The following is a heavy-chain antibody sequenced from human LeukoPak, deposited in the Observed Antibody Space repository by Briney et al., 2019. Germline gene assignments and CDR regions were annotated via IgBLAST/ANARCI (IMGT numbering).Heavy chain of an antibody. CDR1: GFTFSSYS. Sequence: PGGSLRLSCAASGFTFSSYSMNWVRQTPGKGLEWVSDINWNGDSTGYAHSVRGRFTISRDNSKNSVYLQMNSLRVEDTAFYYCARDELLHRTWFDPWGQGTLVTVSS. CDR2: INWNGDST. D-gene: IGHD3-22*01. V-gene: IGHV3-20*04. J-gene: IGHJ5*02. CDR3: ARDELLHRTWFDP.